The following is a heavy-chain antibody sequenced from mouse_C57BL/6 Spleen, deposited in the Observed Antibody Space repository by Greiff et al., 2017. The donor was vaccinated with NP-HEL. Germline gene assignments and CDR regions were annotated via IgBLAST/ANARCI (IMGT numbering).Heavy chain of an antibody. D-gene: IGHD1-1*01. V-gene: IGHV1-76*01. CDR3: ARDCGSSSLDD. CDR1: GYTFTDYY. CDR2: IYPGSGNT. J-gene: IGHJ2*01. Sequence: QVQLQQSGAELVRPGASVKLSCKASGYTFTDYYINWVKQRPGQGLEWIARIYPGSGNTYYNEKFKGKATLTAEKSSSTAYMQLSSLTSEDSAVCFCARDCGSSSLDDWGQGTTLTVSS.